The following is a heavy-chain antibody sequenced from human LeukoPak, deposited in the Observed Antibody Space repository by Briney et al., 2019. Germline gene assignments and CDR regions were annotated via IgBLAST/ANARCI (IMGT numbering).Heavy chain of an antibody. J-gene: IGHJ4*02. V-gene: IGHV4-39*07. CDR2: IRYSGST. Sequence: SETLSLTCTVSGGSVSSTIYYWGWIRQPPGKGLEYIGSIRYSGSTYYNSSLRSRVTISVDTSTSQFSLKLSSVTAADTAVYYCARGEEDYWGQGTLVTVSS. CDR3: ARGEEDY. CDR1: GGSVSSTIYY.